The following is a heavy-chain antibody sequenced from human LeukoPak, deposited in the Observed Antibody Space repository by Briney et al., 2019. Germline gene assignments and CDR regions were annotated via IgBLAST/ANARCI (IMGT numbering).Heavy chain of an antibody. V-gene: IGHV4-39*01. CDR3: ARHSFAVTTDWFDP. Sequence: SETLSLTCTVSGGSISSSSCYWGWIRQPPGKGLEWIGSIYYSGSTYYNPSLKSRVTISVDTSKNQFSLKLSSVTAADTAVYYCARHSFAVTTDWFDPWGQGTLVTVSS. CDR2: IYYSGST. CDR1: GGSISSSSCY. J-gene: IGHJ5*02. D-gene: IGHD4-17*01.